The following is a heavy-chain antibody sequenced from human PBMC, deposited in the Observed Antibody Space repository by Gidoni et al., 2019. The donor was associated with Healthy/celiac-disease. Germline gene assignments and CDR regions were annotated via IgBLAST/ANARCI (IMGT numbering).Heavy chain of an antibody. J-gene: IGHJ4*02. CDR1: GGTFSSYA. V-gene: IGHV1-69*04. CDR2: IISILGIA. D-gene: IGHD5-18*01. Sequence: QVQLVQSGAEVKKPGSSVKVSCKASGGTFSSYAISWVRQAPGQGLEWMGRIISILGIANYAQKFQGRVTITADKSTSTAYMELSSLRSEDTAVYYCAGSGYSYDGDYWGQGTLVTVSS. CDR3: AGSGYSYDGDY.